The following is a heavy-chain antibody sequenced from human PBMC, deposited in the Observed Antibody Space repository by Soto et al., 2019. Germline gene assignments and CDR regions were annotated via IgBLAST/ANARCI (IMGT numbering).Heavy chain of an antibody. CDR3: AREEMVRGVVHNYYYYGMDV. V-gene: IGHV1-69*13. J-gene: IGHJ6*02. CDR2: IIPIFGTA. D-gene: IGHD3-10*01. CDR1: GGTFSSYA. Sequence: ASVKVSCKASGGTFSSYAISWVRQAPGQGLEWMGGIIPIFGTANYAQKFQGRVTITADESTSTAYMELSSLRSEDTAVYYCAREEMVRGVVHNYYYYGMDVWGQGTTVTVSS.